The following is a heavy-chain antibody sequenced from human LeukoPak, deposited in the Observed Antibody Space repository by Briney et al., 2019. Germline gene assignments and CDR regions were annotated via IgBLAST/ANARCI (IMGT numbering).Heavy chain of an antibody. Sequence: ASVKVSCEASGYTFTSYGISWVRQAPGQGLEWMGWISAYNGNTNYAQKLQGRLTMTTDTSTSTAYMELRSLRSDDTAVYYCARGTMVRGVLYHYGMDVWGQGTTVTVSS. V-gene: IGHV1-18*01. CDR1: GYTFTSYG. D-gene: IGHD3-10*01. J-gene: IGHJ6*02. CDR3: ARGTMVRGVLYHYGMDV. CDR2: ISAYNGNT.